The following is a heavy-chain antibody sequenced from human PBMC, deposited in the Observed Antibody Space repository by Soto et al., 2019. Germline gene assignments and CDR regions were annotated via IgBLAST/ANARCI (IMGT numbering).Heavy chain of an antibody. J-gene: IGHJ6*03. D-gene: IGHD6-13*01. CDR1: GYTFTSYD. V-gene: IGHV1-8*01. CDR2: MNPNSGNT. CDR3: ARPRYSSKGYYMDV. Sequence: ASVKVSCKASGYTFTSYDINWVRQATGQGLEWMGWMNPNSGNTGYAQKFQGRVTMTRNTSISTAYMELSSLRSEDTAVYYCARPRYSSKGYYMDVWGKGTTVTVSS.